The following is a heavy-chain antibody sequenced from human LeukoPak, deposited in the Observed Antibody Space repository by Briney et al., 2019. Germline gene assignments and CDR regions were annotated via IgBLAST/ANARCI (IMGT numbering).Heavy chain of an antibody. D-gene: IGHD1-26*01. J-gene: IGHJ4*01. V-gene: IGHV4-61*01. Sequence: SAPLSLTCTVAGVSASNCSYCGSWIRRPAGKGLEWIGSINYSGSTNYNPSLQGRVTISADTSKNQFTLRLRSVAAADTAMYYCARAGGSYYDYWGQGTLVTVSS. CDR3: ARAGGSYYDY. CDR2: INYSGST. CDR1: GVSASNCSYC.